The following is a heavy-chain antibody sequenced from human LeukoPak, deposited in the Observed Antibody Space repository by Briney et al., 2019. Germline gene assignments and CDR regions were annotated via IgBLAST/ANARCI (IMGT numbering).Heavy chain of an antibody. Sequence: VASVKVSCKASGYTFTGYYMHWVRQAPGQGLEWMGWINPDNGGTNYAQKFQGRVAMTRDTSVSTAYMDLSRLRSDDTAVYYCARDPRDHYYYYYMDVWGKGTTVTVSS. V-gene: IGHV1-2*02. J-gene: IGHJ6*03. CDR3: ARDPRDHYYYYYMDV. CDR1: GYTFTGYY. CDR2: INPDNGGT.